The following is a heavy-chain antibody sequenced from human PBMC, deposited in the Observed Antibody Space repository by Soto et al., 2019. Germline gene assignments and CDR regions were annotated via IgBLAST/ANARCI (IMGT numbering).Heavy chain of an antibody. V-gene: IGHV3-66*01. CDR3: ARDDYGDNAFDI. J-gene: IGHJ3*02. D-gene: IGHD4-17*01. CDR2: IYSGGTT. CDR1: GFTFSSNY. Sequence: PGGSLRLSCAASGFTFSSNYMSWVRQAPGKGLEWVSIIYSGGTTYYTDSVKGRFTISSDNSKNTLYLQMNSLRAEDTALYYCARDDYGDNAFDIWGQGTMVTVSS.